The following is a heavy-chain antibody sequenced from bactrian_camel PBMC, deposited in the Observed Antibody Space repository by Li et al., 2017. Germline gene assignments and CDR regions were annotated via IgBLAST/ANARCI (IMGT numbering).Heavy chain of an antibody. J-gene: IGHJ6*01. D-gene: IGHD5*01. CDR1: GYFYSM. CDR3: AAVRDPAIAFGAVLSSASDVSPFRY. CDR2: IEDDVDT. V-gene: IGHV3S53*01. Sequence: HVQLVESGGGSVQAGGSLRLSCAASGYFYSMAWFRQVPDKEREGVAAIEDDVDTIYVDFVQGRFTISKDNTKHTLYLQMTNLKPEDTGMYFCAAVRDPAIAFGAVLSSASDVSPFRYWGQGTQVTVS.